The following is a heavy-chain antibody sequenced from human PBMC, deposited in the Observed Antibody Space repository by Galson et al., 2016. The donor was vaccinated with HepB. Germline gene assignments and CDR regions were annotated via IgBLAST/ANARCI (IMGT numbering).Heavy chain of an antibody. CDR3: ARDLGGAYGTGRSLGY. V-gene: IGHV6-1*01. CDR2: TYYRSKWYY. Sequence: CAISGDSVSSNSAAWNWIRRSPSRGLEWLGRTYYRSKWYYDYAVPVKSRITINPDTSKNQFSLHLNSVTPEDTAVYYCARDLGGAYGTGRSLGYWGQGTLVTVSS. J-gene: IGHJ4*02. D-gene: IGHD1-1*01. CDR1: GDSVSSNSAA.